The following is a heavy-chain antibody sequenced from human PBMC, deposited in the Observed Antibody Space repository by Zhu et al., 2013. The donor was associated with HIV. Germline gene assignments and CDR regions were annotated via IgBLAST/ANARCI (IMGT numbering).Heavy chain of an antibody. Sequence: QVQLVQSGAEMKKPGASVKVSCKASGHTFTTYGISWVRQAPGQGLEWVGWISTYNGYTNYARELLGRVTMTIETSTATAYMDLRGLTSDDTAMYYCARDDGSGPDYWGPGTLITVSS. CDR1: GHTFTTYG. CDR3: ARDDGSGPDY. D-gene: IGHD6-19*01. J-gene: IGHJ4*02. V-gene: IGHV1-18*01. CDR2: ISTYNGYT.